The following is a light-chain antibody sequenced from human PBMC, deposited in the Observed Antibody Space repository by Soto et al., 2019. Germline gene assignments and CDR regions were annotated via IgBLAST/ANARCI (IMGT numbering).Light chain of an antibody. CDR3: HHLDDSPPWT. CDR1: QSVSSSY. CDR2: AAS. J-gene: IGKJ1*01. Sequence: ELVLTQSPGTLSLSPGERATLSCRASQSVSSSYLAWYQQKPGQAPRLLIYAASSRATGVPDRFTGRGSGTDFTLTITSLAPEDFAVYYCHHLDDSPPWTFGQGTKVDI. V-gene: IGKV3-20*01.